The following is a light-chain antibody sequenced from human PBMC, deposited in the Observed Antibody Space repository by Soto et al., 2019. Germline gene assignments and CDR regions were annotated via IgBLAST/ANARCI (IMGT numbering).Light chain of an antibody. J-gene: IGKJ3*01. Sequence: DIQLTQSPSSLSASVGDRVTITCRASESISTYLNWFQQKPGKARRLLIYAASSLHSGVPSRFSGSGYGTDFTLTISSLQPQDFATYYCPETYSVPFFSFGPGAKVDIK. V-gene: IGKV1-39*01. CDR3: PETYSVPFFS. CDR2: AAS. CDR1: ESISTY.